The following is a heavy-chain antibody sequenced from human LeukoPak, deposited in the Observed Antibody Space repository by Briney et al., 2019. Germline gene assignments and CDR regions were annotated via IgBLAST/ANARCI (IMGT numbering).Heavy chain of an antibody. CDR2: ISSSSSTI. CDR3: ARDCGSGSYFFYGMDV. V-gene: IGHV3-48*01. J-gene: IGHJ6*02. D-gene: IGHD3-10*01. CDR1: GFTFGSYS. Sequence: GGSLRLSCAASGFTFGSYSMNWVRQAPGKGLEWVSYISSSSSTIYYADSVKGRFTISRDNAKNSLYLQMNSLRAEDTAVYYCARDCGSGSYFFYGMDVWGQGTTVTVSS.